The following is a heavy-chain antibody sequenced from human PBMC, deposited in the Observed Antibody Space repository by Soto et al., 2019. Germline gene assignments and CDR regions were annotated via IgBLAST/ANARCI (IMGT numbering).Heavy chain of an antibody. J-gene: IGHJ6*02. CDR3: SRDSRVAVAGWYYYYGMDV. Sequence: EVQLVESGGGLVQPGGSLRLSCAASGFTFISYWMSWVRQAPGKGLEWVANIKQDGSEKYYVDSVKGRFTISRDNVKNSLYLQMNSLRAGDTAVYYCSRDSRVAVAGWYYYYGMDVWGQGTTVTVSS. CDR1: GFTFISYW. V-gene: IGHV3-7*01. D-gene: IGHD6-19*01. CDR2: IKQDGSEK.